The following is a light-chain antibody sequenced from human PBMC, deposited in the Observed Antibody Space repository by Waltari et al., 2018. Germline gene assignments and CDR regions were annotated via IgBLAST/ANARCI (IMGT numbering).Light chain of an antibody. Sequence: EIVLTQSPGTLSLSPGERATLSCRASQSVRSSYLAWYQQKPGQAPRLLIYGASSRATGIPDRFSDSGSGTDFTLTISRLEPEDFAVYYCQQYGSSPRTFGQGTKVEIK. J-gene: IGKJ1*01. CDR2: GAS. V-gene: IGKV3-20*01. CDR1: QSVRSSY. CDR3: QQYGSSPRT.